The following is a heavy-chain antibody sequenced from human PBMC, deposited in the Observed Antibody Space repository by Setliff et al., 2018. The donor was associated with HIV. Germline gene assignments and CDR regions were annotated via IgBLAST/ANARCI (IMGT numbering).Heavy chain of an antibody. CDR1: GHTFSNSD. V-gene: IGHV1-8*01. D-gene: IGHD6-13*01. CDR3: ATDPGYSSTWYSESFQH. Sequence: ASVKVSCKASGHTFSNSDIHWVRRATGQGLEWMGWMNPNTGVAGYALKFQGRVTMTRDTSISTAYMELSSLTSEGTAVYYCATDPGYSSTWYSESFQHWGQGTVVTVSS. CDR2: MNPNTGVA. J-gene: IGHJ1*01.